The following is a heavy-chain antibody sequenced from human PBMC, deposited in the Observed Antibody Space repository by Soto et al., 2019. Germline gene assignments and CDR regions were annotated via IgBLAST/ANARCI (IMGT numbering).Heavy chain of an antibody. Sequence: ASVKVSCKASGYTFTGYYMHWVRQAPGQGFEWMGRISPKSDGTNYAQKFQGRVTMTWDTSXXXXXXXXXXXXXXXXXXYYCARPPGYISDWDYFDLWGQGTLVTVSS. CDR2: ISPKSDGT. J-gene: IGHJ4*02. CDR1: GYTFTGYY. V-gene: IGHV1-2*02. D-gene: IGHD3-10*01. CDR3: ARPPGYISDWDYFDL.